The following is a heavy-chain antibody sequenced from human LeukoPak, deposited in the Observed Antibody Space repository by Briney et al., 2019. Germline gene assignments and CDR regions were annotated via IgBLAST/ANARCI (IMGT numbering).Heavy chain of an antibody. CDR3: ARDLRYSYGLDY. V-gene: IGHV3-21*01. J-gene: IGHJ4*02. D-gene: IGHD5-18*01. Sequence: GGSLRLSCAAAGSIFINYSMTWVRQPPGKGREGVSSISSSSSYIYYADAVGGRFTISRDNAKNSLYLQMNSLRAEDTAVYYCARDLRYSYGLDYWGQGTVVTVSS. CDR2: ISSSSSYI. CDR1: GSIFINYS.